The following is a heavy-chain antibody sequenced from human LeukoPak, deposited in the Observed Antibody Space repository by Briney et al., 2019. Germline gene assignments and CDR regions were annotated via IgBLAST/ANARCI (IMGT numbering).Heavy chain of an antibody. CDR1: GGSISSGSYY. CDR3: ARETGPTGAY. V-gene: IGHV4-61*02. D-gene: IGHD1-14*01. CDR2: IYTSGST. Sequence: SQTLSLTCTVSGGSISSGSYYWSWIRQPAGKGLGWIGRIYTSGSTNYNPSLKSRVTISVDTSKNQFSLKLSSVTAADTAVYYRARETGPTGAYWGQGTLVTVSS. J-gene: IGHJ4*02.